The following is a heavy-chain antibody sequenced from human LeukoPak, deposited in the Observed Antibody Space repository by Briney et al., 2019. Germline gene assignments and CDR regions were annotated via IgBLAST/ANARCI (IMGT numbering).Heavy chain of an antibody. CDR2: INGDGST. CDR3: ARDLNC. V-gene: IGHV3-53*01. Sequence: PGGSLRLSCVASGFTVSNSYITWVRQAPGKGLEWVSIINGDGSTYYTDSVKGRITISRDNSKNTVFLQMNSLRAEDTAVYYCARDLNCWGQGTLVTVSS. CDR1: GFTVSNSY. J-gene: IGHJ4*02.